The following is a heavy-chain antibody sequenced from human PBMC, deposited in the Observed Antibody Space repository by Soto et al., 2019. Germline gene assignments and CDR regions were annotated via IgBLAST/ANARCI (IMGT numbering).Heavy chain of an antibody. CDR2: INAGSGKA. CDR1: GYTFTGFP. D-gene: IGHD2-21*01. CDR3: ARVEIVGFDY. V-gene: IGHV1-3*01. J-gene: IGHJ4*02. Sequence: QIQLVQSGAEVKKSGASVKVSCKASGYTFTGFPIHWVRQAPGQRLERMGGINAGSGKAESAQKFQGRGTTNRDTSASTVYRELNRLRPEDAAVYYCARVEIVGFDYWGEGTLVTVSS.